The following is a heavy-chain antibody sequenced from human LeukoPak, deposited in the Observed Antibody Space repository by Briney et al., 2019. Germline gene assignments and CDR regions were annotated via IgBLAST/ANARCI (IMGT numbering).Heavy chain of an antibody. CDR3: ARVIGTVDTSCYFDY. V-gene: IGHV4-59*01. Sequence: PSETLSLTCTVSGGSISSYYWSWIRQPPGKGLELIGYIYYSGSTNYNPSLKSRVTISVDTSKNQFSLKLSSVTAADTAVYYCARVIGTVDTSCYFDYWGQGTLVTVSS. D-gene: IGHD2-2*01. CDR2: IYYSGST. CDR1: GGSISSYY. J-gene: IGHJ4*02.